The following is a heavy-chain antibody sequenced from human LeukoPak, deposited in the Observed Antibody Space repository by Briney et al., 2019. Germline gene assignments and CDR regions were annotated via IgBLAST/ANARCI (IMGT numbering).Heavy chain of an antibody. CDR1: GYTFTSYG. Sequence: AASVKVSCKASGYTFTSYGISWVRQAPGQGLEWMGWISAYNGNTNYAQKLQGRVTTTTDTSTSTAYMELRSLRSDDTAVYYCAREPYYYDSSGYYDYWGQGTLVTVSS. CDR3: AREPYYYDSSGYYDY. V-gene: IGHV1-18*01. D-gene: IGHD3-22*01. CDR2: ISAYNGNT. J-gene: IGHJ4*02.